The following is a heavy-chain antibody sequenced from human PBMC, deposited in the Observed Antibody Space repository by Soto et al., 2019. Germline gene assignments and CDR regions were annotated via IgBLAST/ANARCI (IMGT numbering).Heavy chain of an antibody. CDR2: INSDGSST. CDR3: ARVRQQWLARRDDY. J-gene: IGHJ4*02. V-gene: IGHV3-74*01. D-gene: IGHD6-19*01. CDR1: GFTFGSYW. Sequence: EVQLVESGGGLVQPGGSLRLSCAASGFTFGSYWMHWVRQAPGKGLVWVSRINSDGSSTSYADSVKGRFTISRDNAKNTLYLQMNSLRAEDTAVYYCARVRQQWLARRDDYWGQGSLVTVSS.